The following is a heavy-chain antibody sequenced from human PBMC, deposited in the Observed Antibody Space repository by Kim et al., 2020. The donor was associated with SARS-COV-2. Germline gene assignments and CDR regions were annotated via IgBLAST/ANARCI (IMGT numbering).Heavy chain of an antibody. CDR2: IAFDGDYE. V-gene: IGHV3-30*18. CDR1: GFTFSNYG. D-gene: IGHD2-21*01. J-gene: IGHJ6*02. CDR3: AKARLHCASGACYAPDYFHVMDV. Sequence: GGSLRLSCAASGFTFSNYGMHWVRQAPGKGLEWVAVIAFDGDYEYYADTVKGRFTISRDNSKNTVYLQMKSLRVEDTAVFYCAKARLHCASGACYAPDYFHVMDVWGPGTTVTVSS.